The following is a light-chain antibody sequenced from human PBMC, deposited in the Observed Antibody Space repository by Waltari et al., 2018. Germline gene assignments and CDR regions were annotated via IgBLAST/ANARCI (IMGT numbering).Light chain of an antibody. J-gene: IGLJ3*02. V-gene: IGLV1-44*01. CDR2: FND. CDR3: AAWDERLKGPV. CDR1: TSTIGSKT. Sequence: QSLLTQPPSASGTPGLRVSISCSGSTSTIGSKTVSWYQQHPGAAPRLLIYFNDQRPSGVPDRFSGSKSGNSASLTISGLQSEDEADYYCAAWDERLKGPVFGGGTNLAVL.